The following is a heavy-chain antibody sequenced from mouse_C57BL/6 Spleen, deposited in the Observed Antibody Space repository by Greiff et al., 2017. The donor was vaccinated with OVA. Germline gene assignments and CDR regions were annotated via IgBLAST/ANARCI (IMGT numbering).Heavy chain of an antibody. CDR2: ISYDGSN. CDR3: ARLYYYGSSYDFDY. V-gene: IGHV3-6*01. D-gene: IGHD1-1*01. Sequence: EVKLQESGPGLVKPSQSLSLTCSVTGYSITSGYYWNWIRQFPGNKLEWMGYISYDGSNNYNPSLKNRISITRDTSKNQFFLKLNSVTTEDTATYYCARLYYYGSSYDFDYWGQGTTLTVSS. J-gene: IGHJ2*01. CDR1: GYSITSGYY.